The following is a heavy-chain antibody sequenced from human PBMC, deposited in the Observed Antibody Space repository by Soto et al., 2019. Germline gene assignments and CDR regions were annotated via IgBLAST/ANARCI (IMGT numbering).Heavy chain of an antibody. CDR2: IYHSGST. V-gene: IGHV4-4*02. CDR3: ARDLGGFGVVTSL. J-gene: IGHJ4*02. D-gene: IGHD3-3*01. Sequence: QVQLQESGPGLVKPSGTLSLTCAVSGGSISSSNWWSWVRQPPGKGLEWIGEIYHSGSTNYNPSLKIRATISVDKSKNQFSLRLSSVTAADTAVSYCARDLGGFGVVTSLWGQGTLVTVSS. CDR1: GGSISSSNW.